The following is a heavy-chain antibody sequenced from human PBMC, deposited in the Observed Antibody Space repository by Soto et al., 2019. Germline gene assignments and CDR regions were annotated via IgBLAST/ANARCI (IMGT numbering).Heavy chain of an antibody. V-gene: IGHV4-39*01. CDR2: IYYSGST. J-gene: IGHJ5*02. CDR3: ARAKIAVAGLYNWFDP. D-gene: IGHD6-19*01. Sequence: QLQLQESGPGLVKPSETLSLTCTVSGGSISSSSYYWGWIRQPPGKGLEWIGSIYYSGSTYYNPSLKGRVTISVDTSKNQFSLKLSSVTAADTAVYYCARAKIAVAGLYNWFDPWGQGTLVTVSS. CDR1: GGSISSSSYY.